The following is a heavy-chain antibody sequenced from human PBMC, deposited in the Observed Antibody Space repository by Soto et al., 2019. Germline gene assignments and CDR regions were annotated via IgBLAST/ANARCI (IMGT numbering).Heavy chain of an antibody. D-gene: IGHD4-17*01. V-gene: IGHV4-59*01. CDR1: GGSISSYY. J-gene: IGHJ2*01. CDR2: IYYSWST. CDR3: ARGWQTTVVRGHWYFDL. Sequence: PSETLSLTCTVSGGSISSYYWIWIRHPPFKGLEWVGYIYYSWSTNYNPSLKSRVTISVDTSKNQFSLKLSSVTAADTAVYYCARGWQTTVVRGHWYFDLWGRGTLVTVSS.